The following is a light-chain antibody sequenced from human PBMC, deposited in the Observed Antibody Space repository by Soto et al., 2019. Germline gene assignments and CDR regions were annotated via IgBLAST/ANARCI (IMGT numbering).Light chain of an antibody. CDR1: SGDVGAYNY. CDR2: EVI. V-gene: IGLV2-14*01. J-gene: IGLJ2*01. CDR3: SSSRSPTMPVV. Sequence: QSALTQPASVSGSPGQSITIPCTGTSGDVGAYNYVSWYRQYPGKAPKLIMFEVINRPSGVSNRISGSKSGNTASLTISGLQTEDEADYYCSSSRSPTMPVVFGGGTKLTVL.